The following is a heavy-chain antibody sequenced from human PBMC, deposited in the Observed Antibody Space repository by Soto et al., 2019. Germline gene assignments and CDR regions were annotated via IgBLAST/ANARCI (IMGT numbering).Heavy chain of an antibody. J-gene: IGHJ6*02. CDR1: GYTFTGYY. CDR2: ISPNSGGT. CDR3: ASRRITIFGVVIDYGMDV. V-gene: IGHV1-2*02. D-gene: IGHD3-3*01. Sequence: ALVKVSCKASGYTFTGYYMHWVRQAPGQGLEWMGWISPNSGGTNYAQKFQGRVTMTRDTSISTAYMELSRLRSDDTAVYYCASRRITIFGVVIDYGMDVWGQGTTVTVSS.